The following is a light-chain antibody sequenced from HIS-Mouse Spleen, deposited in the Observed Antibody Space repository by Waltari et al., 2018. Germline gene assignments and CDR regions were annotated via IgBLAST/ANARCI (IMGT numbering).Light chain of an antibody. J-gene: IGLJ2*01. CDR3: QVWDSSTVV. CDR1: NIGSKN. CDR2: RDS. V-gene: IGLV3-9*01. Sequence: SYELTQPLSVSVALGQTARITCGGNNIGSKNVHWYQQKPGQAPVLVIYRDSNRPSGIPGRLSGSKSRNTATLTISRAQAGDEADYYCQVWDSSTVVFGGGTKLTVL.